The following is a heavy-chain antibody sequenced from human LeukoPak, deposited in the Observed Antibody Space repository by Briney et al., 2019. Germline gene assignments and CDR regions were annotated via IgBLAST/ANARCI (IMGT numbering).Heavy chain of an antibody. CDR1: AFTFSSYW. Sequence: RGSLTPSCAASAFTFSSYWMSWDRQLAGKVLEGVAKVKQDGREKYYVDCVKGRFTISRDNAKNSLYLQMNSLRAEDPAVYYCGRAEWELLTDYWGQGTLVTVSS. CDR2: VKQDGREK. J-gene: IGHJ4*02. D-gene: IGHD1-26*01. CDR3: GRAEWELLTDY. V-gene: IGHV3-7*05.